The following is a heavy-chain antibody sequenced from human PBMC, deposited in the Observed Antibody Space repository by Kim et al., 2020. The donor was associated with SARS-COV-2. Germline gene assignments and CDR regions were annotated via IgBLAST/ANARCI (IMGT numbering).Heavy chain of an antibody. Sequence: GGSLRLSCAASGFNVSKEYMSWVRQAPGKGLEWISIIYSGGTPYYADSVKGRFTISRDNSRNTLHLQMNSLRADDTAVYFCARLPSGISWYGWFDPWGQGTLVTVSS. CDR2: IYSGGTP. CDR1: GFNVSKEY. J-gene: IGHJ5*02. CDR3: ARLPSGISWYGWFDP. V-gene: IGHV3-53*01. D-gene: IGHD6-13*01.